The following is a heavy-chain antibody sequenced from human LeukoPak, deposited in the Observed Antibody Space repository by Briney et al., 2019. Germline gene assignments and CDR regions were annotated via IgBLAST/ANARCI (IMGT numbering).Heavy chain of an antibody. CDR1: GYTFTSYA. V-gene: IGHV7-4-1*02. Sequence: ASVKVSCKASGYTFTSYAMNWVRQAPGQGLEWMGWINTDTGNPTYAQGFTGRFVFSLDTSARTAYLQISSLKAEDTAVYYCARDLVDTAMVTPMGYWGQGTLVTVSS. D-gene: IGHD5-18*01. CDR2: INTDTGNP. J-gene: IGHJ4*02. CDR3: ARDLVDTAMVTPMGY.